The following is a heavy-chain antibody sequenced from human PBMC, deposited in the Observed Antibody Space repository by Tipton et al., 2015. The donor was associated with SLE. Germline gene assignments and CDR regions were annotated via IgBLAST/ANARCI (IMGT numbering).Heavy chain of an antibody. CDR2: IYYSGST. CDR3: ARGGTTIFED. V-gene: IGHV4-61*10. D-gene: IGHD5-12*01. CDR1: GGSISSGSYY. Sequence: TLSLTCTVSGGSISSGSYYWSWIRQPAGKGLEWIGYIYYSGSTNYNPSLKSRVTISVDTSKNQFSLKLSSVTAADTAVYYCARGGTTIFEDWGQGTLVTVSS. J-gene: IGHJ4*02.